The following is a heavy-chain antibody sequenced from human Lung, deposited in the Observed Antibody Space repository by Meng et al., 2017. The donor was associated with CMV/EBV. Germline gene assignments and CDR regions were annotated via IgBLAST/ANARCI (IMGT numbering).Heavy chain of an antibody. CDR2: IYSGGST. CDR1: GFTVSSNY. V-gene: IGHV3-53*01. J-gene: IGHJ2*01. D-gene: IGHD6-6*01. Sequence: CAASGFTVSSNYMSWGRQDPGKGLEWVSVIYSGGSTYYADSVKGRFTISRDNSKNTLYLQMNSLRAEDTAVYYCARCIAARRNWYFDLWGRGTLVTVSS. CDR3: ARCIAARRNWYFDL.